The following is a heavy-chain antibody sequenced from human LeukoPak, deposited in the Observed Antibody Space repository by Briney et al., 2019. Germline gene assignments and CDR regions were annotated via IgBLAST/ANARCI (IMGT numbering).Heavy chain of an antibody. D-gene: IGHD6-19*01. Sequence: SETLSLTCTVSGGSLSSYYWSWVRQPPGEGLEWIGYIYYSGSTNYNPSLKSRVTISLDTSKNQFSLKLSSVTTADTAVYYCARQNIAVAGRGGFDHWGQGTLVTVSS. V-gene: IGHV4-59*01. CDR1: GGSLSSYY. J-gene: IGHJ5*02. CDR2: IYYSGST. CDR3: ARQNIAVAGRGGFDH.